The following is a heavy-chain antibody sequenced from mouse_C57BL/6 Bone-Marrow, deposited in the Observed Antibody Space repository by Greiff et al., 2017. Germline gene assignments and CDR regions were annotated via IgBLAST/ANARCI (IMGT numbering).Heavy chain of an antibody. V-gene: IGHV1-64*01. J-gene: IGHJ1*03. CDR1: GYTFTSYW. D-gene: IGHD1-1*01. CDR3: ARCHADYYGSTLHFPCWYFDV. Sequence: QVQLQQPGAELVKPGASVKLSCKASGYTFTSYWMHWVQQRPGQGLEWIGMIHPNSGSTNYNEKFKSKATLTVDKSSSTAYMQLSSLTSEDSAVYYRARCHADYYGSTLHFPCWYFDVWGTGTTVTVSS. CDR2: IHPNSGST.